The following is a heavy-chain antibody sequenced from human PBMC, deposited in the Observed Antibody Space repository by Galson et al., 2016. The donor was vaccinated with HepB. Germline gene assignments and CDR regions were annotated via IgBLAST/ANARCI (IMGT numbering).Heavy chain of an antibody. V-gene: IGHV3-30*18. CDR2: ISYDGSDK. Sequence: SLRLSCAASGFTFRSYGMHWVRRAPGKGPEWVAFISYDGSDKYYGDSVKGRFTISRDNSKNTLYLQMNSPRLEDTAVYYCTKVGGYSFGSNDYYAMDVWGQGTTATVSS. J-gene: IGHJ6*02. CDR1: GFTFRSYG. CDR3: TKVGGYSFGSNDYYAMDV. D-gene: IGHD5-18*01.